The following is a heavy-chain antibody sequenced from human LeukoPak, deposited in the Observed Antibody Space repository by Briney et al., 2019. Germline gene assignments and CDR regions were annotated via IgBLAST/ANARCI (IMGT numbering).Heavy chain of an antibody. J-gene: IGHJ4*02. Sequence: PGGSLRLSCAASRFTFRDYAMNWVRQAPGKGLEWVSSISGSSGNTYYTDSVKGRFTISRDNSKSTLYLQMNSLRAEDTAVYYCAKGRGPGGIARHYFDYRGQGTLVIVSS. V-gene: IGHV3-23*01. CDR2: ISGSSGNT. CDR3: AKGRGPGGIARHYFDY. CDR1: RFTFRDYA. D-gene: IGHD2-21*01.